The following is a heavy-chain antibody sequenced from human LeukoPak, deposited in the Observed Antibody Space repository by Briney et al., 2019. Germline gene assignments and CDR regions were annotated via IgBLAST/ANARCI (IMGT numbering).Heavy chain of an antibody. Sequence: GASVKVSCKASGFTFPFSAMQWVRQARGQRLEWIGWIVVGSGNTNYAQRFQERVTITRDMSTSTVYMELRSLRFEDTAVYYCAADTLQVGSWGQGTLVTVSS. J-gene: IGHJ4*02. CDR1: GFTFPFSA. V-gene: IGHV1-58*02. CDR3: AADTLQVGS. CDR2: IVVGSGNT. D-gene: IGHD4-11*01.